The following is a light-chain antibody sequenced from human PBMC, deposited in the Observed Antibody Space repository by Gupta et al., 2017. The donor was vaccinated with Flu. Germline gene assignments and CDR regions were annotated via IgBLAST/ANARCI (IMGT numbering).Light chain of an antibody. J-gene: IGKJ1*01. V-gene: IGKV3D-20*02. Sequence: PPTLPSSAGERATPPSRGSKRCSSSHLVWYQQKPGQAPRLLIYAASSRGTGIPDRFSGSGSGTDFTLTISSLEHEDFAVYYCHQHWRGPLTFGQGTKVEIK. CDR1: KRCSSSH. CDR2: AAS. CDR3: HQHWRGPLT.